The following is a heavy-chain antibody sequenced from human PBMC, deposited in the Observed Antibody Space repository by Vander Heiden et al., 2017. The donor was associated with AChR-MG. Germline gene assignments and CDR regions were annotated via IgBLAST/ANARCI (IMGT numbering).Heavy chain of an antibody. D-gene: IGHD3-10*01. V-gene: IGHV3-23*01. Sequence: EVQLLESGGGLVQPGGSLRLSCAASGFPFSSYAMGWVRQAPGKGLEWVSAISGSGGSTYYADSVKGRFTISRDNSKNTLYLQMNSLRAEDTAVYYCAKEGAARLFRGDAFDIWGQGTMVTVSS. CDR2: ISGSGGST. CDR1: GFPFSSYA. J-gene: IGHJ3*02. CDR3: AKEGAARLFRGDAFDI.